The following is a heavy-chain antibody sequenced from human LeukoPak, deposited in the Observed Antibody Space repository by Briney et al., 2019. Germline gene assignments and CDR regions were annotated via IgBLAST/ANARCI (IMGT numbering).Heavy chain of an antibody. CDR2: IYYSGST. V-gene: IGHV4-39*01. CDR3: ARHTSAAGTGY. CDR1: GGSISSSSYY. Sequence: SETLSLTCTVSGGSISSSSYYWGWIRQPPGKGLEWIGSIYYSGSTYYNPSLKSRVTISVDTSKNQFSLKLSSVTPADTAVYYCARHTSAAGTGYWGQGTLVTVSP. J-gene: IGHJ4*02. D-gene: IGHD6-13*01.